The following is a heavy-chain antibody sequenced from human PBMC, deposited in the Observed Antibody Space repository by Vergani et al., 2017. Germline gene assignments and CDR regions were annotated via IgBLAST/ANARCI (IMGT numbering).Heavy chain of an antibody. CDR2: VDPEDGEP. CDR3: SIDGRDCGGDCYYSAFDY. V-gene: IGHV1-69-2*01. D-gene: IGHD2-21*02. Sequence: EVQLVQSGTEVKQPGTTVNLSCKISGYTFTYYYIHWIRQAPGKGLEWMGLVDPEDGEPIYAEKFQGRVTITADTSAHTAFMQLSSLTSDDTAIYYCSIDGRDCGGDCYYSAFDYWWRGSLVTVSS. J-gene: IGHJ4*02. CDR1: GYTFTYYY.